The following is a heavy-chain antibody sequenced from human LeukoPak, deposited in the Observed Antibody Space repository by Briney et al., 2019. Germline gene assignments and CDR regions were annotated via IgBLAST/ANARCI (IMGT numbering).Heavy chain of an antibody. D-gene: IGHD2-21*02. J-gene: IGHJ6*03. Sequence: GGSLRLSCAASGFTFGDYYMSWIRQAPGKGLEWISYISSSGNTIYYADSVKGRFTISRDNSKNTLYLQMNSLRAEDTAVYYCARRLATAYYYYYMDVWGKGTTVTVSS. V-gene: IGHV3-11*04. CDR1: GFTFGDYY. CDR2: ISSSGNTI. CDR3: ARRLATAYYYYYMDV.